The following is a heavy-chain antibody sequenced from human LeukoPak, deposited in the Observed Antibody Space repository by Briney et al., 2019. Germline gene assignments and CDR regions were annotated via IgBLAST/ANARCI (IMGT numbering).Heavy chain of an antibody. CDR3: ARACSSTSCLRLDP. J-gene: IGHJ5*02. CDR1: GYTFTGYY. V-gene: IGHV1-2*02. CDR2: INPNSGGT. D-gene: IGHD2-2*01. Sequence: ASVKVSCKASGYTFTGYYMHWVRQAPGQGLEWMGWINPNSGGTNYAQKFQGRVTMTRDTSISTAYMELSRLRSDDTAVYYCARACSSTSCLRLDPWGQGTLVTVSS.